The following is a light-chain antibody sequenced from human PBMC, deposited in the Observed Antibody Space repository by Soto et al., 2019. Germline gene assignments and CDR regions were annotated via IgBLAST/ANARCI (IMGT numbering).Light chain of an antibody. J-gene: IGLJ2*01. CDR3: QSYDSGLNGVI. CDR1: SSNIGAGYD. V-gene: IGLV1-40*01. CDR2: GNS. Sequence: QSVLTQPPSVSGAPGQRVTISSTGSSSNIGAGYDVHWYQQLPGTAPKLLIYGNSNRPSGVPDRFSGSKSGTSASLAITGLQAEDEADYYCQSYDSGLNGVIFGGGTKLTVL.